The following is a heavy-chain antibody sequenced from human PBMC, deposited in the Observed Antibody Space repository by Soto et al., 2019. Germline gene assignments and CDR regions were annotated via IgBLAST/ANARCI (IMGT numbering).Heavy chain of an antibody. CDR3: EKEYMRSSAFFDY. CDR2: ISYDGGNK. V-gene: IGHV3-30*18. CDR1: GFSFGSYG. Sequence: QVQMVESGGGVVQPGRSLRLSCAASGFSFGSYGMHWVRQAPGKGLEWAATISYDGGNKYYADSVKGRFTISRDNSKNTLYLQMNSLRPEDKAVYYCEKEYMRSSAFFDYWGQGTLVFVSS. J-gene: IGHJ4*02. D-gene: IGHD6-19*01.